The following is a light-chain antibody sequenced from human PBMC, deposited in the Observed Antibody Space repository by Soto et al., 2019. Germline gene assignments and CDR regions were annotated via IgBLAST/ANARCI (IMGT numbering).Light chain of an antibody. Sequence: EIVLTQSPATLSLSPGERATLSCRASQSVSSYLAWYQQKPGQAPRLLIYDASNRATGIPARFSGSGSGTDFTLTISSLEPEDFAVYYCQQRSNWPITFGQGPRL. V-gene: IGKV3-11*01. J-gene: IGKJ5*01. CDR2: DAS. CDR3: QQRSNWPIT. CDR1: QSVSSY.